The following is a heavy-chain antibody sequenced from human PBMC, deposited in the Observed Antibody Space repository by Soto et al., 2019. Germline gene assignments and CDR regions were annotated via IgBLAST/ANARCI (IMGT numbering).Heavy chain of an antibody. CDR1: GGSFSGYY. J-gene: IGHJ4*02. Sequence: PSETLSLTCAVYGGSFSGYYWTWIRQPPGTGLEWIGEINHSGSTNYNPSLKSRVTISVDTSKSQFSLKLTSVTAADTAVYYCARDKITGLFAYWGQGTLVTVSS. V-gene: IGHV4-34*01. D-gene: IGHD2-8*02. CDR3: ARDKITGLFAY. CDR2: INHSGST.